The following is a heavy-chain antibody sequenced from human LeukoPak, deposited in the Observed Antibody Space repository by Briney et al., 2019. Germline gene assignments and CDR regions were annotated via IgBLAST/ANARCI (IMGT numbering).Heavy chain of an antibody. Sequence: PGGSLRLSCAASGFSFSRYGMKWVRQVPGKGLEWVSVIYSGGSTYYADSVKGRFTISRDNSKNTLYLQMNSLRAEDTAVYYCTHLYSGYDSYLDYWGQGTLVTVSS. V-gene: IGHV3-66*01. J-gene: IGHJ4*02. D-gene: IGHD5-12*01. CDR1: GFSFSRYG. CDR2: IYSGGST. CDR3: THLYSGYDSYLDY.